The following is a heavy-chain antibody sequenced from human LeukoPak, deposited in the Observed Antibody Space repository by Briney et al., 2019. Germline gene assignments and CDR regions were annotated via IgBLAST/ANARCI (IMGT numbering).Heavy chain of an antibody. CDR3: AEPRPGY. J-gene: IGHJ4*02. CDR2: IKQDGSEK. V-gene: IGHV3-7*05. CDR1: GFTFSRFW. Sequence: GGSLRLSCAASGFTFSRFWMVWVRQAPGKGLEWLANIKQDGSEKHYADSVKGRFTISRDNAKNSLFLQINSLRADDTAVYYCAEPRPGYWGQGTLVTVSS.